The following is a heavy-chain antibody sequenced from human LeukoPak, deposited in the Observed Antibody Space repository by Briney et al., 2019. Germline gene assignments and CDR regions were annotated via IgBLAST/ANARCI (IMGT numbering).Heavy chain of an antibody. V-gene: IGHV3-11*01. Sequence: GGSLRLSCAASGFTFSDYYMSWIRQAPGKGLEWVSYISSSGSTIYYADSVKGRFTISRDNAKNSLYLQMNSLRAEDTAVYYCARDPKTKSIAARPDYWDQGTLVTVSS. J-gene: IGHJ4*02. CDR2: ISSSGSTI. CDR3: ARDPKTKSIAARPDY. D-gene: IGHD6-6*01. CDR1: GFTFSDYY.